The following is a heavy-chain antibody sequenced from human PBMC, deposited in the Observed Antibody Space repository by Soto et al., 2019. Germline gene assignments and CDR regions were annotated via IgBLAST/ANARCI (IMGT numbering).Heavy chain of an antibody. CDR2: IFTSGSA. D-gene: IGHD5-12*01. CDR1: GVSVGTGINY. J-gene: IGHJ6*02. Sequence: SDTLSLTCTVSGVSVGTGINYWTWIRQPPGEVLEWIGNIFTSGSANYDPSLKTRVTISVDTSKNQFSLKLTSVTAADTAVYYCARDGKVDIDRGGYYYYDMDVWGQGTTVTVSS. V-gene: IGHV4-61*01. CDR3: ARDGKVDIDRGGYYYYDMDV.